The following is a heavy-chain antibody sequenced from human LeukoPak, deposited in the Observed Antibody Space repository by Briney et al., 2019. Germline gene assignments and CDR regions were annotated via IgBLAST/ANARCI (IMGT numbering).Heavy chain of an antibody. CDR1: GFIVSSNY. J-gene: IGHJ3*02. D-gene: IGHD2/OR15-2a*01. CDR2: IYSDGRT. CDR3: ARELNSAFDI. V-gene: IGHV3-66*01. Sequence: PGGSLRLSCAASGFIVSSNYMSWVRQAPGKGPEWVSVIYSDGRTFYADSVKGRFTISRDNSKNTLYLQMNSLRAEDTAVYYCARELNSAFDIWGQGTMVTVSS.